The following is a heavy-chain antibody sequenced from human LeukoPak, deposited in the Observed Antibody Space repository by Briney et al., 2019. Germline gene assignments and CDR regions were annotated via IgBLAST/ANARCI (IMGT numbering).Heavy chain of an antibody. Sequence: VASVKFSCKASGGTFSSYAISWVRQAPGQGLEWMGWISAYNGNTNYAQKLQGRVTMTTDTSTSTAYMELRRLRSDDTAVYYCARVRYSSTRGRYYFDYWGQGTLVTVSS. D-gene: IGHD6-13*01. CDR1: GGTFSSYA. CDR2: ISAYNGNT. CDR3: ARVRYSSTRGRYYFDY. V-gene: IGHV1-18*01. J-gene: IGHJ4*02.